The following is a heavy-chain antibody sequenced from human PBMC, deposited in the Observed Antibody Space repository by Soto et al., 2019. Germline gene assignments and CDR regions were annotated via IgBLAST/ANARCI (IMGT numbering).Heavy chain of an antibody. CDR2: IIPIFGTA. CDR3: ARCYDSSGYYSLLPDYYYYGMDV. V-gene: IGHV1-69*13. CDR1: GCPFSSYA. Sequence: SLKVSCTASGCPFSSYAISWVRHAPGQGLEWMGGIIPIFGTANYAQKFQGRVTITADESTSTAYMELSSLRSEDTGVYYCARCYDSSGYYSLLPDYYYYGMDVWGQGTTVTVSS. D-gene: IGHD3-22*01. J-gene: IGHJ6*02.